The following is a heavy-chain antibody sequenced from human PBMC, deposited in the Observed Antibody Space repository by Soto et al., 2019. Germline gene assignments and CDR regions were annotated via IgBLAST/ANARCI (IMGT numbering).Heavy chain of an antibody. Sequence: SVKVSCKASGGTFSSYAISWVRQAPGQGLEWMGGIIPIFGTANYAQKFQGRVTITADESTSTAYMELSSLRSEDTAVYYCAADLYYYDSSGYSQNFDYWGQGTLVTVSS. J-gene: IGHJ4*02. CDR3: AADLYYYDSSGYSQNFDY. V-gene: IGHV1-69*13. CDR1: GGTFSSYA. CDR2: IIPIFGTA. D-gene: IGHD3-22*01.